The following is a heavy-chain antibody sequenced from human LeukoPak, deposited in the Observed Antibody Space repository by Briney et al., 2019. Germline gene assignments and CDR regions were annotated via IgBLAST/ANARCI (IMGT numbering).Heavy chain of an antibody. CDR3: ARDVIPDGYNSPCFDY. CDR2: IYYSGST. Sequence: PSETLSLTCTVSGGSISSSSYYWGWIRQPPGKGLEWIGSIYYSGSTYYNPSLKSRVTISVDTSKNQFSLKLSSVTAADTAVYYCARDVIPDGYNSPCFDYWGQGTLVTVSS. D-gene: IGHD5-24*01. J-gene: IGHJ4*02. CDR1: GGSISSSSYY. V-gene: IGHV4-39*07.